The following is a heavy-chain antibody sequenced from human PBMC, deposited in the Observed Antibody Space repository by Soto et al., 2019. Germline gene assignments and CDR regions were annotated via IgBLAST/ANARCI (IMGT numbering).Heavy chain of an antibody. CDR3: ARDQVGAVDYYYYYGMDV. V-gene: IGHV1-69*01. CDR2: IIPIFGTA. J-gene: IGHJ6*02. CDR1: GGTFSSYA. D-gene: IGHD6-19*01. Sequence: QVQLVQSGAEVKKPGSSVKVSCKASGGTFSSYAISWVRQAPGQGLEWMGGIIPIFGTATYAQKFQGRVTITADESTSTAYMELSSLRSEDTAVYYCARDQVGAVDYYYYYGMDVWGQGTTVTVSS.